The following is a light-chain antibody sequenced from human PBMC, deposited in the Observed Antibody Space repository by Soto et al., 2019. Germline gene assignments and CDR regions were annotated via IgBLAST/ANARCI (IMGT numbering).Light chain of an antibody. CDR1: QSISNS. V-gene: IGKV3-15*01. CDR2: GAS. CDR3: QQYNNWPPRT. Sequence: EIVMKRSPASLLLSPGETATLSCRASQSISNSLAWYQQKPGQAPSLLIYGASTRPTGIPARFSGSGSGTEFALTISSLQSEDSALYYCQQYNNWPPRTFGQGTKLEIK. J-gene: IGKJ2*01.